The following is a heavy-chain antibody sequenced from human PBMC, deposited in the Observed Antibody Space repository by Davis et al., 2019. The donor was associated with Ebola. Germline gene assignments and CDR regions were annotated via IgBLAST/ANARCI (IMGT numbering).Heavy chain of an antibody. V-gene: IGHV3-74*01. CDR3: ARDSCSSTSCYYYYYYYGMDV. D-gene: IGHD2-2*01. CDR2: INSDGSST. J-gene: IGHJ6*02. CDR1: GFTFSSYW. Sequence: PGGSLRLSCAASGFTFSSYWMHWVRQAPGKGLVWVSRINSDGSSTSYADSVKGRFTISRDNAKNTLYLQMNSLRAEDTAVYYCARDSCSSTSCYYYYYYYGMDVWGQGTTVTVSS.